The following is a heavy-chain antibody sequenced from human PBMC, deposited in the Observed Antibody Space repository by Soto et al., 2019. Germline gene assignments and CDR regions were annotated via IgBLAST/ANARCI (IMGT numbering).Heavy chain of an antibody. CDR3: VKVLARGVGVPRFYFDS. Sequence: GGSLRLSCAASGFTFSNSWMHWVRQVSGKGLEWVSRINADGTSTSYADSVKGRFTISRDNAKSTLYLHVNSLRAEDTAVYYCVKVLARGVGVPRFYFDSWGQGALVTVSS. CDR2: INADGTST. V-gene: IGHV3-74*01. J-gene: IGHJ4*02. D-gene: IGHD2-2*01. CDR1: GFTFSNSW.